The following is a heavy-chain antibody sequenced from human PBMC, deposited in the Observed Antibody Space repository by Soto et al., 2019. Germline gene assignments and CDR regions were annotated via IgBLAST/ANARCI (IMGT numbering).Heavy chain of an antibody. V-gene: IGHV4-39*01. D-gene: IGHD3-3*01. J-gene: IGHJ1*01. CDR3: ARLDRFLEYFNH. Sequence: SETLSLTCSVSGGSISISSYYWGWVRQPPGKGLEWIASMYYSGGTYYNPSLKSRATISVDKSKNQFSLKLTSATAADTAVYYCARLDRFLEYFNHWGQGTLVTVSS. CDR1: GGSISISSYY. CDR2: MYYSGGT.